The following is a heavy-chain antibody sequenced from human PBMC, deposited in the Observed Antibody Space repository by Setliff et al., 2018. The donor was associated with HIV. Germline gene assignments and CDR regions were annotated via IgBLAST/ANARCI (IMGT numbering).Heavy chain of an antibody. D-gene: IGHD6-19*01. CDR1: GGSIDNYY. J-gene: IGHJ1*01. CDR3: ARDRGTGWYGYFQH. CDR2: MYSDEKGVIS. V-gene: IGHV4-59*01. Sequence: SETLSLTCNVSGGSIDNYYYTWVRQPPGKGPEWIGNMYSDEKGVISNKNPSLKSRVVMYLDGTKNEFSLNLMSATTADTAIYYCARDRGTGWYGYFQHWGQGSPVTVSS.